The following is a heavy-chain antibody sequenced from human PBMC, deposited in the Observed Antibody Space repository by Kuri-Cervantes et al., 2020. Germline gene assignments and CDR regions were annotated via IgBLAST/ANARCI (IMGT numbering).Heavy chain of an antibody. CDR3: ARGGRVVVAATLGY. Sequence: ASVKVSCKASGYTFTSYDTNWVRQATGQGLEWMGWMNPNSGNTGYAQKFQGRVTMTRDTSISTAYMELSRLRSDDTAVYYCARGGRVVVAATLGYWGQGTLVTVSS. V-gene: IGHV1-8*01. CDR1: GYTFTSYD. D-gene: IGHD2-15*01. J-gene: IGHJ4*02. CDR2: MNPNSGNT.